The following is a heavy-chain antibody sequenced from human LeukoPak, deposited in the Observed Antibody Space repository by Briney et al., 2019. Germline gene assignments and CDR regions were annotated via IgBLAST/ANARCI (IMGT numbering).Heavy chain of an antibody. J-gene: IGHJ4*02. CDR1: GFTFSSYE. D-gene: IGHD6-13*01. V-gene: IGHV3-48*03. Sequence: GGSLRLSCAASGFTFSSYEMNWVRQAPGKGLEWVSYISSSGSTIYYADSVKGRFTIYRDNAKNSLYLQMNSLRAEDTAVYYCARDPQQLVLGPFDYWGQGTLVTVSS. CDR3: ARDPQQLVLGPFDY. CDR2: ISSSGSTI.